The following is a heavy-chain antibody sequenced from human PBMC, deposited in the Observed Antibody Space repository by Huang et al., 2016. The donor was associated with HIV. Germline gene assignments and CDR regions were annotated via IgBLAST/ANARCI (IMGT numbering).Heavy chain of an antibody. CDR3: GGSSGYWSFDY. CDR2: ISTNNVDT. D-gene: IGHD3-22*01. V-gene: IGHV1-18*04. J-gene: IGHJ4*02. Sequence: QVQLVQSGGEVKKPGASVKVSCKASDYTFTSYGISWVRQAPGQGLEWMGWISTNNVDTNYAHKFQGRVTMTTDTSTSTAYMELRSLRSDDTAVYYCGGSSGYWSFDYWGQGTLVTVSS. CDR1: DYTFTSYG.